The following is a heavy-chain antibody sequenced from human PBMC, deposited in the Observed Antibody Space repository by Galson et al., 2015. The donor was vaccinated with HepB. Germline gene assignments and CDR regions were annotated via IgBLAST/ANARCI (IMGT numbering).Heavy chain of an antibody. V-gene: IGHV5-10-1*01. CDR3: ARGTSGYAFDY. Sequence: HSGASPEKPVDSPRISCTCSGYGFTRYRVCRVCQMPGIGVVWKGRIAPSDSYTNYSPSFQGHVTISADKSIITAYLQCISLQASDTAMYYCARGTSGYAFDYWGQGTLVTVSS. CDR2: IAPSDSYT. J-gene: IGHJ4*02. CDR1: GYGFTRYR. D-gene: IGHD5-12*01.